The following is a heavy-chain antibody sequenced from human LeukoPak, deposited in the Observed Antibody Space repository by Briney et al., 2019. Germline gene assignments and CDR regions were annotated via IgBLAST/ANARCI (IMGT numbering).Heavy chain of an antibody. CDR3: ARSEQLIGGWFDP. D-gene: IGHD6-6*01. CDR2: ISAYNGDT. J-gene: IGHJ5*02. CDR1: GYTFTKYG. Sequence: GASVKVSCKTSGYTFTKYGISWVRQAPGQGLEWMGWISAYNGDTNYAQKLQGRVSLTTDTSTSTVYMEMRSLRSEDTAVYYCARSEQLIGGWFDPWGQGTLVTVSS. V-gene: IGHV1-18*01.